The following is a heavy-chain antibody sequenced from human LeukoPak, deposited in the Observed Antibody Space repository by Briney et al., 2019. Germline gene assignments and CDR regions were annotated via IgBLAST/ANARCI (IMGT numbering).Heavy chain of an antibody. D-gene: IGHD1-26*01. V-gene: IGHV4-4*07. CDR1: GGSISSYY. J-gene: IGHJ4*02. CDR2: IYTSGST. Sequence: SETLSLTCTVSGGSISSYYWSWIRQPAGKGLEWIGGIYTSGSTNYNASLKSRVSMSVDTSKNQFSLKLSSVTAADTAVFYCARENSGSYREFDYWGQGTLVTVSS. CDR3: ARENSGSYREFDY.